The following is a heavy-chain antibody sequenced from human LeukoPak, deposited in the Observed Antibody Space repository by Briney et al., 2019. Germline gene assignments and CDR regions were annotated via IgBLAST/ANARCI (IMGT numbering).Heavy chain of an antibody. CDR2: IYYRGST. J-gene: IGHJ4*02. CDR3: ARGERYSSGWYGEYYFDY. V-gene: IGHV4-39*01. Sequence: SETLSLTCTVSGGSISSSSYYWGWIRQPPGKGLQWIGTIYYRGSTYYNPSLKSRVTISVDTSKNQFSPKLSSVTAADTAVYYCARGERYSSGWYGEYYFDYWGQGTLVTVSS. CDR1: GGSISSSSYY. D-gene: IGHD6-19*01.